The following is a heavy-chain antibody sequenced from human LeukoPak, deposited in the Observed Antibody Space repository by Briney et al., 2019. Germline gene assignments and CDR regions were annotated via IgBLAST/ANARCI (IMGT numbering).Heavy chain of an antibody. Sequence: SETLSLTCTVSGGSISSSRYYWGWIRQPPGKGLEWIGSIYYSGSTYYNPSLKSRVTMSVDTSKNQFSLKLSSVTAADTAVYYCARENVVRGAVDVWGKGTTVTISS. V-gene: IGHV4-39*07. D-gene: IGHD3-10*01. CDR3: ARENVVRGAVDV. CDR2: IYYSGST. CDR1: GGSISSSRYY. J-gene: IGHJ6*04.